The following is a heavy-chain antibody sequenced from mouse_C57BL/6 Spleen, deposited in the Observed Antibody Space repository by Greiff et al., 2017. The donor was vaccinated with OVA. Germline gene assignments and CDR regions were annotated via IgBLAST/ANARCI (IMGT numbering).Heavy chain of an antibody. CDR3: ARGGYPYAMDD. CDR1: GFSLTSYG. Sequence: QVQLQQSGPGLVQPSQSLSITCTVSGFSLTSYGVHWVRQSPGKGLEWLGVIWSGGSTAYNAAFISRLSISKDNSKSQVFFKMNSLQADDTAIYYCARGGYPYAMDDWGQGTSVTVSS. J-gene: IGHJ4*01. V-gene: IGHV2-2*01. CDR2: IWSGGST. D-gene: IGHD3-1*01.